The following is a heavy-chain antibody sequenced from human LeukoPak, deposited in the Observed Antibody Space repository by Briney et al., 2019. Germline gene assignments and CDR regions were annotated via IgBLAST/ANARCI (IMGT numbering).Heavy chain of an antibody. Sequence: PSETLSLTCAVSGYSISSGYYWGWIRQPPGKGLEWIGSIYHSGSTYYNPSLKSRVTISVDTSKNQFSLKLSSVTAADTAVYYCARGYCSSTSCYEEDAFDIWGQGTMVTVPS. CDR2: IYHSGST. CDR3: ARGYCSSTSCYEEDAFDI. V-gene: IGHV4-38-2*01. CDR1: GYSISSGYY. J-gene: IGHJ3*02. D-gene: IGHD2-2*01.